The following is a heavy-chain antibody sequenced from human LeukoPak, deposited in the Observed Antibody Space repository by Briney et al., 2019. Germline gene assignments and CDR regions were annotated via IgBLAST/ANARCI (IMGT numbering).Heavy chain of an antibody. Sequence: ASVKVSCKASGYTFTGYYMHWVRQAPGQGLEWMGWINPNSGGTIYAQKFQGRVTMTRDTSISTAYMELSRLRSDDTAVYYCARHRSDLDAFDIWGQGTMVTVSS. CDR2: INPNSGGT. CDR1: GYTFTGYY. J-gene: IGHJ3*02. V-gene: IGHV1-2*02. CDR3: ARHRSDLDAFDI. D-gene: IGHD1-26*01.